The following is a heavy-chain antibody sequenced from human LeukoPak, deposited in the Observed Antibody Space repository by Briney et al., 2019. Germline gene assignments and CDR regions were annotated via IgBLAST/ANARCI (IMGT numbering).Heavy chain of an antibody. CDR1: GFTFRSYG. CDR2: IRYDGSNK. CDR3: ANDGYYDSSGYYEAGFDY. J-gene: IGHJ4*02. V-gene: IGHV3-30*02. D-gene: IGHD3-22*01. Sequence: GGSLRLSCAASGFTFRSYGMHWVRQAPGKGMEWVAFIRYDGSNKYYADSVKGRFTISRDNCKNTLYLQMNSLRAEDTAVYYCANDGYYDSSGYYEAGFDYWGQGTLVTVSS.